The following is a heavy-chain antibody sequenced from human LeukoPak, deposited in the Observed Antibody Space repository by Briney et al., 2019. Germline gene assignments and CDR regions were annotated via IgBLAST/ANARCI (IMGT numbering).Heavy chain of an antibody. V-gene: IGHV4-38-2*02. J-gene: IGHJ4*02. CDR2: IYHSGST. CDR3: SNKVYCSTTSCHPAGY. D-gene: IGHD2-2*01. Sequence: SETLSLTCTVSGYSISSGYYWGWIRQPPGKGLEWIGSIYHSGSTYYNPSLKSRVTISFATSTNQFFLDLRPVTAADTAVYYCSNKVYCSTTSCHPAGYWGLGSLVTVSS. CDR1: GYSISSGYY.